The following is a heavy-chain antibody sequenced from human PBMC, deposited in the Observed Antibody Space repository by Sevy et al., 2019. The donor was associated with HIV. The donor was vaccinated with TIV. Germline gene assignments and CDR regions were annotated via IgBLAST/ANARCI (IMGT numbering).Heavy chain of an antibody. CDR1: GFTFSSYW. J-gene: IGHJ3*02. CDR2: IKQDGSEK. Sequence: GGSLRLSCAASGFTFSSYWMSWVRQAPGKGLEWVANIKQDGSEKYYVDSVKGRFTISRDNAKNSLYLQMNSLRAEDTAVYYCAREMPLMVRGPGDAFDIWGQGTMVTVSS. V-gene: IGHV3-7*03. CDR3: AREMPLMVRGPGDAFDI. D-gene: IGHD3-10*01.